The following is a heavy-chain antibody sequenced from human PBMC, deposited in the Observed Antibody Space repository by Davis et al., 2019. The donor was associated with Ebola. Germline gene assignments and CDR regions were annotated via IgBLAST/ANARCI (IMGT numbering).Heavy chain of an antibody. CDR1: GFTFTSSA. J-gene: IGHJ6*02. V-gene: IGHV1-58*01. Sequence: SVTVSCKASGFTFTSSAVQWVRQARGQRLEWIGWIVVGSGNTNYAQKFQERVTITSDMSTSTAYMELSSLRSEDTAVYYCAADPHYYYYYGMDVWGQGTTVTVSS. CDR3: AADPHYYYYYGMDV. CDR2: IVVGSGNT.